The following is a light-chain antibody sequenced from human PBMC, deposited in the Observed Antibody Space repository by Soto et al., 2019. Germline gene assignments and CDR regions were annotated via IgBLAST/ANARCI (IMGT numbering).Light chain of an antibody. CDR1: SSDVGAYNY. J-gene: IGLJ2*01. Sequence: QSALTQPASVSASPGQSLTISCTGTSSDVGAYNYVAWYQQHPDKAPKLMIYDVSHRPSGVSDRFSGSKSGNTASLTISGLQAEDEADYYCSSYTSSSTLIFGGGTKLTVL. CDR2: DVS. CDR3: SSYTSSSTLI. V-gene: IGLV2-14*03.